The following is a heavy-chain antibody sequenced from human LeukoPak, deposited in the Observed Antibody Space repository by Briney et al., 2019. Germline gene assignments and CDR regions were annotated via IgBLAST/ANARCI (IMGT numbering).Heavy chain of an antibody. J-gene: IGHJ4*02. CDR2: ISRTGVAT. V-gene: IGHV3-48*03. Sequence: PGGSLRLSCAASGFTFSSYEMNWARQAPGKGLEWVSTISRTGVATYYANSVKGRFTISRDNAKNSLYLQMNSLRAEDTAVYYCARAHPGDYGDFQFDYWGQGTLVTVSS. CDR3: ARAHPGDYGDFQFDY. CDR1: GFTFSSYE. D-gene: IGHD4-17*01.